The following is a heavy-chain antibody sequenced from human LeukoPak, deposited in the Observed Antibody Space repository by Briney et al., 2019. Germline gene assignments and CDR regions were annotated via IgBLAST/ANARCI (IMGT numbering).Heavy chain of an antibody. CDR1: GFTFSSYS. CDR2: ISSSSSYI. Sequence: GGSLRLSCAASGFTFSSYSMNWVRQAPGKGLEWVSSISSSSSYIYYADSVKGRFTISRDNAKNSLYLQMNSLRAEDTAVYYCARDLGYCSGGSCEAFDYWGQGTLVTVSS. D-gene: IGHD2-15*01. CDR3: ARDLGYCSGGSCEAFDY. J-gene: IGHJ4*02. V-gene: IGHV3-21*01.